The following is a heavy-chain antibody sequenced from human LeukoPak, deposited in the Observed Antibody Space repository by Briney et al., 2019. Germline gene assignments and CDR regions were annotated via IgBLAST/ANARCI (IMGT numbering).Heavy chain of an antibody. CDR2: ISYDGSDK. V-gene: IGHV3-30*18. CDR1: ALTFSSYG. CDR3: AKDISGGDCPDY. Sequence: GGSLRLSCAASALTFSSYGMHWVRQAPGKGLEWVALISYDGSDKYYADSVKGRFTISRDNSKNTLYLQMNSLRAEDTAVYYCAKDISGGDCPDYWGQGTLVTVSS. D-gene: IGHD2-21*02. J-gene: IGHJ4*02.